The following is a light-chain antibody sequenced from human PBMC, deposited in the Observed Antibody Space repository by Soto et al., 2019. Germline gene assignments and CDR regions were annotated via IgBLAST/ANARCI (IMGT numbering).Light chain of an antibody. CDR1: QSVSTT. V-gene: IGKV3-15*01. Sequence: EVVMTHSPATLTVYPGQRASLSCRASQSVSTTVAWYHQKPGQAPRLLVYGASTRATGIPARFSGTGSGTEFTLTISSLQSEDCALYYGQQYNDWPLTFGQGTKV. CDR2: GAS. CDR3: QQYNDWPLT. J-gene: IGKJ1*01.